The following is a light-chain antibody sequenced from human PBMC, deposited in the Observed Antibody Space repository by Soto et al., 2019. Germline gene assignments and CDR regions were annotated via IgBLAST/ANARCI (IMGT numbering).Light chain of an antibody. CDR3: QQRSNWPRT. CDR1: QSVNSNY. CDR2: GAS. Sequence: EIVLTQSPGTLSLSPGARGTLSRRASQSVNSNYLAWYQQKPGQAPRLLIYGASNRATGIPDRFSGSGSGTDFTLTISSLEPEELAVYYCQQRSNWPRTFGKGTKVDIK. J-gene: IGKJ1*01. V-gene: IGKV3D-20*02.